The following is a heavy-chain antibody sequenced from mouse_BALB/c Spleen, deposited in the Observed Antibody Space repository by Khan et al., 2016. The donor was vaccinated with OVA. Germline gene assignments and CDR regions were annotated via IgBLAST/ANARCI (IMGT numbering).Heavy chain of an antibody. D-gene: IGHD2-2*01. Sequence: EVELVESGGDLVKPGGSLKLSYAASGFTFSNYGMSWVRQTPDKRLEWVATITNGGSYTYYPDSVKGRFTISSDNAKNTLYLQMSSLKSEDTAMYYCARRGYDEAWFAYWGQGTLVTVSA. J-gene: IGHJ3*01. CDR2: ITNGGSYT. V-gene: IGHV5-6*01. CDR1: GFTFSNYG. CDR3: ARRGYDEAWFAY.